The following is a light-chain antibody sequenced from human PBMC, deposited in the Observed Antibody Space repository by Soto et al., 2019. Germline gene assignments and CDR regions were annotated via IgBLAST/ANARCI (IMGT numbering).Light chain of an antibody. Sequence: QPVLTQSPSASASLGASVKVTCTLNSEHSTYAIAWHRQQPEKGPRYLMRIYSDGSHVRGDGIPDRFLGSSSGAERHLTISSIQSDDEDEYYCQTWGAGSVVFGGGTKLTVL. CDR3: QTWGAGSVV. V-gene: IGLV4-69*01. J-gene: IGLJ2*01. CDR1: SEHSTYA. CDR2: IYSDGSH.